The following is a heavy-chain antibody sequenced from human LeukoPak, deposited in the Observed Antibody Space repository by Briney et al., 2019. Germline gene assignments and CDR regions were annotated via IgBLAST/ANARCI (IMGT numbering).Heavy chain of an antibody. D-gene: IGHD6-19*01. J-gene: IGHJ5*02. CDR3: ARGRVAGPNWFDP. V-gene: IGHV3-48*04. CDR1: GFTFNTYT. Sequence: PGGSLRLSCAASGFTFNTYTMNWVRQAPGKGLEWVSYISSSGSTIYYADSVKGRFTISRDNAKNSRYLQMNSLRAEDTAVYYCARGRVAGPNWFDPWGQGTLVTVSS. CDR2: ISSSGSTI.